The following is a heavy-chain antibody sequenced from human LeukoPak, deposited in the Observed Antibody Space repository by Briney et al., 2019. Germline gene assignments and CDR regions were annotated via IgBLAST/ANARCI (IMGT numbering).Heavy chain of an antibody. J-gene: IGHJ4*02. V-gene: IGHV3-21*01. CDR3: AREIWDIVLMVYAFDY. CDR2: ISSSSSYI. D-gene: IGHD2-8*01. Sequence: GGSLRLSCAASGFTFSSYSMNWVRQAPGKGLEWVSSISSSSSYIYYADSVKGQFTISRDNAKNSLYLQMNSLRAEDTAVYYCAREIWDIVLMVYAFDYWGQGTLVTVSS. CDR1: GFTFSSYS.